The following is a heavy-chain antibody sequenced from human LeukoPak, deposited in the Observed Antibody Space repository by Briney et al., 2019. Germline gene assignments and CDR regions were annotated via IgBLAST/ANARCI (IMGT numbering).Heavy chain of an antibody. Sequence: GGSLRLSCAASGFTFDDYAMHWVRQAPGKGLEWVSGISWNSGSIGYADSVKGRFTISGDNAKNSLYLQMNSLRAEDTALYYCAKDCDGDALGAFDIWGQGTMVTVSS. CDR2: ISWNSGSI. V-gene: IGHV3-9*01. CDR3: AKDCDGDALGAFDI. J-gene: IGHJ3*02. CDR1: GFTFDDYA. D-gene: IGHD4-17*01.